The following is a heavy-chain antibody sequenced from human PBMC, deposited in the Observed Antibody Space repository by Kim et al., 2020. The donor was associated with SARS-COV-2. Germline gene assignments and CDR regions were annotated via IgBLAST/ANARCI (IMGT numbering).Heavy chain of an antibody. CDR2: INNDGTAT. J-gene: IGHJ4*02. CDR1: GFTFNSNW. V-gene: IGHV3-74*01. D-gene: IGHD3-16*01. Sequence: GGSLRLSCAASGFTFNSNWMHWFRQAPGKGLVWVSRINNDGTATAYADSVKGRFTMSRDNAKNTLYLQMNSLRAEDTAVYYCARGAAGMSYAPYWGQGTL. CDR3: ARGAAGMSYAPY.